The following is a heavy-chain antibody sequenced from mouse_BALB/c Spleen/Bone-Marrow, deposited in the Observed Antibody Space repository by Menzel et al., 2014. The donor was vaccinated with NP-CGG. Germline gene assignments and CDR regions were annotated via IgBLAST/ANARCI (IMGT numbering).Heavy chain of an antibody. CDR3: ARQTYYDYDGYFDY. CDR1: GFTFXSYG. D-gene: IGHD2-4*01. CDR2: ISSGGSYT. J-gene: IGHJ2*01. V-gene: IGHV5-6*02. Sequence: EVKLVESGGDLVKPGGSLKLSCAASGFTFXSYGMSWVRQTPDKRLEWVAPISSGGSYTYYPDSVKGRFTISRDNAKNTLYLQMSSLKSEDTAMYYCARQTYYDYDGYFDYWGQGTTLTVSS.